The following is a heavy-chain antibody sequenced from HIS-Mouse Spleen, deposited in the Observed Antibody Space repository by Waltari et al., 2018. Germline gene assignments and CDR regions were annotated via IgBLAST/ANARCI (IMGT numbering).Heavy chain of an antibody. V-gene: IGHV3-7*01. Sequence: EVQLVESGGGLVQPGGSLRLSCAASGFTFSSYWMSWVRQAPGKGLEGGANIKKDGREKYYVDSVKGRFTISRDNAKNSLYLQMNSLRAEYTAVYYCARDRSITIFGVVTYWGQGTLVTVSS. J-gene: IGHJ4*02. CDR3: ARDRSITIFGVVTY. CDR2: IKKDGREK. CDR1: GFTFSSYW. D-gene: IGHD3-3*01.